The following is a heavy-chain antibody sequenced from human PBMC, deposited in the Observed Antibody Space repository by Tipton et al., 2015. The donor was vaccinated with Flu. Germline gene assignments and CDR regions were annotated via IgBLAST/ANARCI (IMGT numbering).Heavy chain of an antibody. CDR1: GFTFSSYG. J-gene: IGHJ6*02. V-gene: IGHV3-33*01. D-gene: IGHD6-6*01. Sequence: SGFTFSSYGMHWVRQAPGKGLEWVAVIWYDGSNKYYADSVKGRFTISRDNSKNTLYLQMNSLRAEDTAVYYCARGRSIAARQNHYPYYYGMDVWGQGTTVTVSS. CDR2: IWYDGSNK. CDR3: ARGRSIAARQNHYPYYYGMDV.